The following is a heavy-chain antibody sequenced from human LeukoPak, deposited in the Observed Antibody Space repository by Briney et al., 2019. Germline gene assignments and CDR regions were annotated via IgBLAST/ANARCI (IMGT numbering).Heavy chain of an antibody. CDR1: GFTVSSNY. CDR2: IYSGGST. CDR3: ARVAAADLEFDY. D-gene: IGHD6-13*01. Sequence: GGSLRLSCAASGFTVSSNYMSWVRQAPGKGLEWVSVIYSGGSTYYADSVKGRFTISRDNSKNTLYLQMNSLRAEDTAVYYCARVAAADLEFDYWGQGTLVTVSS. V-gene: IGHV3-53*01. J-gene: IGHJ4*02.